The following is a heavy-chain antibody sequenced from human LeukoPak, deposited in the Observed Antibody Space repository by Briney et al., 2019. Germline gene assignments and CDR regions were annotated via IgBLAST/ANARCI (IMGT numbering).Heavy chain of an antibody. J-gene: IGHJ6*02. CDR1: GFTFSSYA. CDR3: AKLYYDILTGYPHYYYYGMDV. Sequence: GGSLRLSCAASGFTFSSYAVSWVRQAPGKGLEWVSAISGSGGSTYYADSVKGRFTISRDNSKNTLYLQMNSLRAEDTAVYYCAKLYYDILTGYPHYYYYGMDVWGQGTTVTVSS. CDR2: ISGSGGST. V-gene: IGHV3-23*01. D-gene: IGHD3-9*01.